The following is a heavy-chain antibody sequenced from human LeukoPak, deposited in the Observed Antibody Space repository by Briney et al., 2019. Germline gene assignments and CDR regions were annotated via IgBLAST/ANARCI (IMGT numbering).Heavy chain of an antibody. V-gene: IGHV4-59*13. CDR3: ARADASMLQLY. Sequence: SETLSLTCTVSGGSISSYYWSWIRQPPGKGLEWIGYIYYSGSTNYNPSLKSRVTISVDTSKNQFSLKLSSVTAADSAVYYCARADASMLQLYWGQVSLVTVSS. J-gene: IGHJ4*02. D-gene: IGHD2/OR15-2a*01. CDR2: IYYSGST. CDR1: GGSISSYY.